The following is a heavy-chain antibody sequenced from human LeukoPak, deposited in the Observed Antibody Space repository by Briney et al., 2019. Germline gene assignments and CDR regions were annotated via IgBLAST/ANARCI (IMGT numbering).Heavy chain of an antibody. J-gene: IGHJ6*02. V-gene: IGHV1-69*13. Sequence: ASVKVSCKASGGTFSSYAISWVRQAPGQGLEWMGGIIPIFGTANYAQKFQGRVTITADESTSTAYMELSSLGSEDTAVYYCARAERYSSSWYIDYYYGMDVWGQGTTVTVSS. D-gene: IGHD6-13*01. CDR1: GGTFSSYA. CDR2: IIPIFGTA. CDR3: ARAERYSSSWYIDYYYGMDV.